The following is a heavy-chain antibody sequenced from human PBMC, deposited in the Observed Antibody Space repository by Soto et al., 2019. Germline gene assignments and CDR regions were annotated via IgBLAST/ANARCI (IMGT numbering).Heavy chain of an antibody. CDR3: ARYCSGGSCYPWAFDI. J-gene: IGHJ3*02. CDR1: GGTFSSYT. Sequence: QVQLVQSGAEEQKPGSSVKVSCKASGGTFSSYTISWVRQAPGQGLEWMGRIIPILGIANYAQKFQGRVTITADKSTSTAYMELSSLRSEDTAVYYCARYCSGGSCYPWAFDIWGQGTMVTVSS. D-gene: IGHD2-15*01. CDR2: IIPILGIA. V-gene: IGHV1-69*02.